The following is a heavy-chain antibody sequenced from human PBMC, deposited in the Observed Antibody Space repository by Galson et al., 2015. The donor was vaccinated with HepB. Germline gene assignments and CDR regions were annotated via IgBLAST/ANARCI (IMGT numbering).Heavy chain of an antibody. CDR3: ARADSTGYRRYFDL. CDR1: GGSISSGGYY. Sequence: TLSLTCTVSGGSISSGGYYWSWIRQRPGKGLEWIGYIYYSGSTYYNPSLKSRVTISVDTSKNQFSLKLSSVTAADTAVYYCARADSTGYRRYFDLWGRGTLVTVSS. V-gene: IGHV4-31*03. J-gene: IGHJ2*01. CDR2: IYYSGST. D-gene: IGHD3-22*01.